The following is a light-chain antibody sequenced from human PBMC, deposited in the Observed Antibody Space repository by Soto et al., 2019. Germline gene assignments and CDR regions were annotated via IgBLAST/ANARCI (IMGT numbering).Light chain of an antibody. CDR2: DTS. J-gene: IGKJ1*01. CDR3: QQCGSSPS. Sequence: EIVLTQSPGTLSLSPGERATLSCRASQSVSSSYLAWHQQKPGQAPSLLIYDTSSRATGIPDRFSGSGSGTDFTLAISRLETEDFAVYYCQQCGSSPSFGQGTKVELK. CDR1: QSVSSSY. V-gene: IGKV3-20*01.